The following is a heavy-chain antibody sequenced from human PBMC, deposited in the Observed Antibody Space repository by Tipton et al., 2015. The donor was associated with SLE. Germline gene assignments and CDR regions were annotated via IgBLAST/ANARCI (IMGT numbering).Heavy chain of an antibody. J-gene: IGHJ4*02. CDR2: IDNDGSIT. D-gene: IGHD1/OR15-1a*01. Sequence: GSLRLSCEASGFTFSHYWMSWVRQAPGKGLLSVSHIDNDGSITTYADSVKGRFTISRDNAKNTLYLQMNSLRAEDTAVYYCARGNWNSGGPDFWGQGTRVTVSS. V-gene: IGHV3-74*01. CDR3: ARGNWNSGGPDF. CDR1: GFTFSHYW.